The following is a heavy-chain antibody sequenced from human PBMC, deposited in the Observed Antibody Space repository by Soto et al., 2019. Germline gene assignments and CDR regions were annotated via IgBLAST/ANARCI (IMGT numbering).Heavy chain of an antibody. CDR1: GFPFSSYA. CDR2: ISYDGSIT. J-gene: IGHJ4*02. D-gene: IGHD3-3*01. V-gene: IGHV3-30-3*01. CDR3: ARPPRDLWSGYSTYFDY. Sequence: GGSLRLSCEGSGFPFSSYAIHWVRQTPGKGLEWVAVISYDGSITYYSDSVKGRFTISRDTPTNTVYLQLNGLRGDDTAVYYCARPPRDLWSGYSTYFDYWGQGTVVTVSS.